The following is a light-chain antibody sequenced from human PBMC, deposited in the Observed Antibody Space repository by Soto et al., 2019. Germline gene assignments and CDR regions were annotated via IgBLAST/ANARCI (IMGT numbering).Light chain of an antibody. J-gene: IGKJ1*01. CDR2: AAS. Sequence: DIHLIQSPSTLSASVGDRVTISCRASQSINKWLAWYQHKPGKAPNLLIYAASSLQSGVPSRFSGSGSGTDFTLTISSLQPEDFATYYCQQSDSTPPTCGQGTKV. V-gene: IGKV1-39*01. CDR1: QSINKW. CDR3: QQSDSTPPT.